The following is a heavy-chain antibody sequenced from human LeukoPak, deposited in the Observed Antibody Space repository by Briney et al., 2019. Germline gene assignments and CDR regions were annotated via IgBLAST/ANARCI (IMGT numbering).Heavy chain of an antibody. D-gene: IGHD3-10*01. V-gene: IGHV1-69*13. CDR1: GGIFSSYA. Sequence: ASVKVSCKASGGIFSSYAISWVRQAPGQGLEWMGGIIPIFGTANYAQKFQGRVTITADESTSTAYMELSSLRSEDTAVYYCARDRAVSSGSYSGYFDYWGQGTLVTVSS. J-gene: IGHJ4*02. CDR3: ARDRAVSSGSYSGYFDY. CDR2: IIPIFGTA.